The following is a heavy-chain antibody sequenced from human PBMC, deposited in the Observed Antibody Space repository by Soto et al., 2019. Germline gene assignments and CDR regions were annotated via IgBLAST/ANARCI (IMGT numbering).Heavy chain of an antibody. CDR1: GFTFSSYG. Sequence: QVQLVESGGGVVQPGRSLRLSCAVSGFTFSSYGMHWVRQAPGKGLEWVAVIWYDGSNKYYADSVKGRFTISRDNAKNTLYLQMNSLRAEDKAVYYCARDCAGYSSGWYQRGGFDYWGQGTLVTVSS. CDR3: ARDCAGYSSGWYQRGGFDY. V-gene: IGHV3-33*01. J-gene: IGHJ4*02. D-gene: IGHD6-19*01. CDR2: IWYDGSNK.